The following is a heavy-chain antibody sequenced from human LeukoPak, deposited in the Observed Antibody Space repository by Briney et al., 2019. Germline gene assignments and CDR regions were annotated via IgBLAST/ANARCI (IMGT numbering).Heavy chain of an antibody. V-gene: IGHV3-74*03. CDR1: GFTFSRFW. CDR3: ATHPLYCSGGSCYHFDY. CDR2: INGEGSKT. J-gene: IGHJ4*02. Sequence: GGSLRLSCAASGFTFSRFWIYWVRHAPGKGLVWVSRINGEGSKTMYADSVKGRFTISRDNAKNTLYLQMNSLRAEDTAVYYCATHPLYCSGGSCYHFDYWGQGTLVTVSS. D-gene: IGHD2-15*01.